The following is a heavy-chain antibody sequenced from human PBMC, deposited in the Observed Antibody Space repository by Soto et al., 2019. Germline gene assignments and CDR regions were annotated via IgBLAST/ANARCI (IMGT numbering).Heavy chain of an antibody. Sequence: GGSLSLSCRASGFIFSDYIMNWVRQAPGKGLEWVSGISDSGGDTFYADSVRGRFTISRDNSKSTVYLQMSSLRADDTAIYYCAKDGYGKGDYWGQGTQVTVSS. V-gene: IGHV3-23*01. J-gene: IGHJ4*02. CDR2: ISDSGGDT. D-gene: IGHD5-18*01. CDR3: AKDGYGKGDY. CDR1: GFIFSDYI.